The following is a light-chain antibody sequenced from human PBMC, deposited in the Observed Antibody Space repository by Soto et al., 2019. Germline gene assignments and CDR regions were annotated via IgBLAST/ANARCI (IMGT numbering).Light chain of an antibody. J-gene: IGLJ2*01. V-gene: IGLV7-46*01. Sequence: QSAVTQEPSLTVSPGGTVTLTCGSSTGAVTSSHYPYWFQQRPGQAPRTLIYNTSNKHSWTPARFSGSLLGGKAALTLSGAQPEDEADYYCLLFYSGPRVFGGGTQLTVL. CDR1: TGAVTSSHY. CDR3: LLFYSGPRV. CDR2: NTS.